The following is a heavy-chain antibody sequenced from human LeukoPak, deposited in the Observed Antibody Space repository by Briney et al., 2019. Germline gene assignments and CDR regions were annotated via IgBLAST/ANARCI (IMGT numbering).Heavy chain of an antibody. CDR3: ATGLLRRSLEYFQH. CDR2: FDPEDGET. V-gene: IGHV1-24*01. Sequence: ASVKVSCKVSGYTLTELSMHWVRQAPGKGLEWMGGFDPEDGETIYAQKFQGRVTMTEDTSTDTAYMELSRLRSEDTAVYYCATGLLRRSLEYFQHWGQGTLVTVSS. J-gene: IGHJ1*01. CDR1: GYTLTELS. D-gene: IGHD2/OR15-2a*01.